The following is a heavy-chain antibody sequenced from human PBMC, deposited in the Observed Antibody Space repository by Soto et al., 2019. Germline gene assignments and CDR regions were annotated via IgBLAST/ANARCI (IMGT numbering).Heavy chain of an antibody. CDR3: ARVAVLWFGEPAYYFDY. CDR1: GGSISSGDYY. J-gene: IGHJ4*02. Sequence: KTSETLSLTCTVSGGSISSGDYYWSWIRQPPGKGLEWIGYIYYSGSTYYNPSLKSRVTISVDTSKNQFSLKLSSVTAADTAVYYCARVAVLWFGEPAYYFDYWGQGTLVTVSS. D-gene: IGHD3-10*01. V-gene: IGHV4-30-4*01. CDR2: IYYSGST.